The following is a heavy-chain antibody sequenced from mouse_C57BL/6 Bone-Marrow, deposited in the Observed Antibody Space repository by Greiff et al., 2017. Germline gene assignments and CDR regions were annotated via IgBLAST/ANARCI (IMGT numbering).Heavy chain of an antibody. V-gene: IGHV1-74*01. D-gene: IGHD1-1*01. CDR3: ASQHYDGSSYEWFAY. J-gene: IGHJ3*01. CDR2: IHPSDSDT. Sequence: VQLQQPGAELVKPGASVKVSCKASGYTFTSYWMHWVKQRPGQGLEWIGRIHPSDSDTNYNQKFKGKATLTVDKSSSTAYMQLSSLTSEDSAVYYCASQHYDGSSYEWFAYWGQGTLVTVSA. CDR1: GYTFTSYW.